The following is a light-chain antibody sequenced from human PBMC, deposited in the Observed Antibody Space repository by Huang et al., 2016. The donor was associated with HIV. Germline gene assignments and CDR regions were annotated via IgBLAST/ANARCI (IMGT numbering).Light chain of an antibody. Sequence: EIVLTQSPATLSLSPGERATLSCRSSQSISNYLAWYQQKPGQAPRLLIYDASNRATGIPARFSGSGSGTDFTLTISALEPEDFAVYYCQQRSSWRTFGQGTKVEIK. V-gene: IGKV3-11*01. CDR3: QQRSSWRT. CDR1: QSISNY. CDR2: DAS. J-gene: IGKJ1*01.